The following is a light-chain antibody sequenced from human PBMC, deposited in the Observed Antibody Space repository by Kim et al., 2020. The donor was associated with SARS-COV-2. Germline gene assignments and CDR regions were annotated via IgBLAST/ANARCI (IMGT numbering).Light chain of an antibody. CDR3: QQTYAAPRT. V-gene: IGKV1-39*01. CDR2: GAS. CDR1: QSITAY. J-gene: IGKJ1*01. Sequence: ACVGDRVTITCRASQSITAYLNWYQQKKGKAPKLLIYGASNLQSGVPLRFSGSGSGTDFTLTISSLQTEDFATYYCQQTYAAPRTFGQGTKVDIK.